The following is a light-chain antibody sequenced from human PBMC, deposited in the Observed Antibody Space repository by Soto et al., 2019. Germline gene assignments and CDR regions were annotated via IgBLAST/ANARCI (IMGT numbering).Light chain of an antibody. Sequence: DIQMTQSPSSLSTSVGDRVTITCRASQGIANDLGWYQQKPGKVPKRLISAASSLQSGVPSRFSGSGSGTEFTLTISSLQPEDFATYYCLQHNSYPLTFGQGTRLEIK. CDR2: AAS. V-gene: IGKV1-17*01. J-gene: IGKJ5*01. CDR3: LQHNSYPLT. CDR1: QGIAND.